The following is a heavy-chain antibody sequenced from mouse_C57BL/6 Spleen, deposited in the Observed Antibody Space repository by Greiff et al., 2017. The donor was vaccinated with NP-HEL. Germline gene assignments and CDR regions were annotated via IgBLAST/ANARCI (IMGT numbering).Heavy chain of an antibody. CDR3: ARGGPYDYVLDY. CDR1: GYTFTDYN. J-gene: IGHJ2*01. D-gene: IGHD2-4*01. CDR2: INPNNGGT. V-gene: IGHV1-22*01. Sequence: EVQLQQSGPELVKPGASVKMSCKASGYTFTDYNMHWVKQSHGKSLEWIGYINPNNGGTSYNQKFKGKATLTVNKSSSTAYMELRSLTSEDSAVYYCARGGPYDYVLDYWGQGTTLTVSS.